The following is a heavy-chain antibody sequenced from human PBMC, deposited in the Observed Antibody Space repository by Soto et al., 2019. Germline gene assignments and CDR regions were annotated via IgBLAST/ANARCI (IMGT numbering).Heavy chain of an antibody. CDR1: GFTFSSYA. Sequence: PGGSLRLSCAASGFTFSSYAMSWVRQAPGKGLEWVSAISGSGGSTYYADSVKGRFTISRDNSKNTLYLQMNSLRAEDTAVYYCVASPSGWYVYNWFDPWGQGTLVTVSS. CDR2: ISGSGGST. J-gene: IGHJ5*02. CDR3: VASPSGWYVYNWFDP. D-gene: IGHD6-19*01. V-gene: IGHV3-23*01.